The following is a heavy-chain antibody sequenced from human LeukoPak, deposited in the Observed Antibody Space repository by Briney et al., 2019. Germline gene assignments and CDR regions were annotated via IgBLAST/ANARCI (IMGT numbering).Heavy chain of an antibody. D-gene: IGHD3-22*01. CDR2: FDPEDGET. Sequence: ASVKVSCKASGYTFTSYDINWVRQATGQGLEWMGGFDPEDGETIYAQKFQGRVTMTEDTSTDTAYMELSSLRSEDTAVYYCATYSSSSGSGSGAFDIWGQGTMVTVSS. J-gene: IGHJ3*02. CDR3: ATYSSSSGSGSGAFDI. CDR1: GYTFTSYD. V-gene: IGHV1-24*01.